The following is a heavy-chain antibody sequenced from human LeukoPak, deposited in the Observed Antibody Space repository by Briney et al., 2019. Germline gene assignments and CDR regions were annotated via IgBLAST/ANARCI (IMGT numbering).Heavy chain of an antibody. CDR3: ARAIRNQLLSDF. Sequence: GASVKVSCKASGYIFSSYDFIWVRQAAGQGLEWMGWMNPISHNTGYAQKFRGRVTMTADSSISTAYMELTSLISEDTAVYYYARAIRNQLLSDFWGPGSLVTVSS. D-gene: IGHD2-2*01. J-gene: IGHJ4*02. V-gene: IGHV1-8*01. CDR2: MNPISHNT. CDR1: GYIFSSYD.